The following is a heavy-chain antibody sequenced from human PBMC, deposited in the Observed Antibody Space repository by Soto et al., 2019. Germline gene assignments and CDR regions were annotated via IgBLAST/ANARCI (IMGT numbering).Heavy chain of an antibody. V-gene: IGHV2-5*02. CDR1: GFSLSTIGVG. CDR2: IYWDDDK. D-gene: IGHD2-8*01. J-gene: IGHJ6*02. Sequence: SGPTLVNPTQTLTLTCTFSGFSLSTIGVGVGWIRQPPGKALEWLALIYWDDDKRYSPSLKSRLTITKDTSKNQVVLTMTNMDPVDTATYYCAHIPFFDAYSYYGMDVWGQGTTVTVSS. CDR3: AHIPFFDAYSYYGMDV.